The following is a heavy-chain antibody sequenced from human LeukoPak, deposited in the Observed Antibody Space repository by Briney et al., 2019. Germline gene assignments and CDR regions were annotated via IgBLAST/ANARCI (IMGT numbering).Heavy chain of an antibody. Sequence: GGSLRLSCAASGFTFSSYEMNWVRQAPGKGLEWVSYISSSGSTIYYADSVKGRFTISRDNAKNSLYLQMNSLRAEDTAVYYCARDPYSYGPNDAFDIWGQGTMVTVSS. V-gene: IGHV3-48*03. CDR3: ARDPYSYGPNDAFDI. J-gene: IGHJ3*02. D-gene: IGHD5-18*01. CDR2: ISSSGSTI. CDR1: GFTFSSYE.